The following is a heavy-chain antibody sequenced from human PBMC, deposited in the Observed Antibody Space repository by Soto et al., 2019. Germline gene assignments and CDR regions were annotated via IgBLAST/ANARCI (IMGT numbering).Heavy chain of an antibody. Sequence: GGSLRLSCAASGFSVSSNYMNWVRQAPGKGLEWVSIIHNGGETYYADSVKGRFTVSRDNSKNTVFLQMNSLRVEDTAVYYCARDSWSQKWGQGTLVTVPS. J-gene: IGHJ1*01. CDR3: ARDSWSQK. CDR2: IHNGGET. D-gene: IGHD2-15*01. V-gene: IGHV3-66*01. CDR1: GFSVSSNY.